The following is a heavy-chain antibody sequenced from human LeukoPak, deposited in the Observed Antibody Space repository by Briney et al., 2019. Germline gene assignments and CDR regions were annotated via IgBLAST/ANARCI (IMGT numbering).Heavy chain of an antibody. CDR2: ITRSSGVT. Sequence: GGSLRLSCAASGFTFSSYSMNWVRQAPGKGLEWVSYITRSSGVTTYVDSVKGRFTISRDNAKNSLYLQMNSLRDEDTAVYYCARDLNWGFDYWGQGTPVTVSS. D-gene: IGHD3-16*01. J-gene: IGHJ4*02. V-gene: IGHV3-48*02. CDR3: ARDLNWGFDY. CDR1: GFTFSSYS.